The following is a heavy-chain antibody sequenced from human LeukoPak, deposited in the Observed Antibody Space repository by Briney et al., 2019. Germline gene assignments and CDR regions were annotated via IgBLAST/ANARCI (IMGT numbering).Heavy chain of an antibody. CDR2: ISAYNGNT. V-gene: IGHV1-18*01. J-gene: IGHJ5*02. Sequence: ASVKVSCKASGYTFTSYGLSWVRQAPGQGLEWMGWISAYNGNTNYAQKLQGRVTMTTDTSTSTAYMELRSLRSDDTAVYYCARDKFTYYYGSGSYWFDPWGQGTLVTVSS. CDR3: ARDKFTYYYGSGSYWFDP. D-gene: IGHD3-10*01. CDR1: GYTFTSYG.